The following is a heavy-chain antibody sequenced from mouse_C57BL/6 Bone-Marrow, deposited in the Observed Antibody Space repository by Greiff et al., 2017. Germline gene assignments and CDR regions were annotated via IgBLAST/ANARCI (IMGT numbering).Heavy chain of an antibody. D-gene: IGHD1-1*02. CDR2: IWRGGSA. V-gene: IGHV2-2*01. Sequence: VQLVESGPGLVQPSQSLSITCTASGFYLTSYGVHWVRQSPGKGLEWLGGIWRGGSADYYAAFISRLRIRKDKSKSQVLLKMNSTQADDTAIYDCARRWVGGFANWGQGTLVTVSA. CDR3: ARRWVGGFAN. J-gene: IGHJ3*01. CDR1: GFYLTSYG.